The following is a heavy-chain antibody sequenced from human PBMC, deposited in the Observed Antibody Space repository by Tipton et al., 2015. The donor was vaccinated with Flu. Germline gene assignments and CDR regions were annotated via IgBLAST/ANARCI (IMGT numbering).Heavy chain of an antibody. CDR2: ISWNSGSI. CDR1: GFTFDDYA. V-gene: IGHV3-9*01. CDR3: AKDKSGYSYGAFDY. J-gene: IGHJ4*02. Sequence: AASGFTFDDYAMHWVRQAPGKGLEWVSGISWNSGSIGYADSVKGRFTISRDNAKNSLYLQMNSLRAEDTALYYCAKDKSGYSYGAFDYWGQGTLVTVSS. D-gene: IGHD5-18*01.